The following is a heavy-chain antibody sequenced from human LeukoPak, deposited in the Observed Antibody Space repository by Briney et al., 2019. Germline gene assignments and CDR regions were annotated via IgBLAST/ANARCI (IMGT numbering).Heavy chain of an antibody. Sequence: ASVKVSCKASGYTFTSYGFGWVRQAPGQGLEWMGWISTYNGNTNYAQNLQGRVTMTTDTSTSTAYMELRSLRSDDTAVYYCARDLAGGFAYWGQGTLVTVSS. J-gene: IGHJ4*02. CDR1: GYTFTSYG. V-gene: IGHV1-18*01. CDR2: ISTYNGNT. CDR3: ARDLAGGFAY. D-gene: IGHD6-13*01.